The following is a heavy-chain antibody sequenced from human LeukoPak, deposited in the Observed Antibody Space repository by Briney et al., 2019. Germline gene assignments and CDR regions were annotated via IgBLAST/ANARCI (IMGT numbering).Heavy chain of an antibody. V-gene: IGHV3-48*02. CDR2: ISSSSSTI. CDR1: GITFSSYG. Sequence: TGGSLRLSCAASGITFSSYGMSWVRQTPGKGLEWVSYISSSSSTIYYADSVKGRFTISRDNAKNLLYLQMNSLRDEDTAVYYCARAGYWGQGTLVTVSS. J-gene: IGHJ4*02. CDR3: ARAGY.